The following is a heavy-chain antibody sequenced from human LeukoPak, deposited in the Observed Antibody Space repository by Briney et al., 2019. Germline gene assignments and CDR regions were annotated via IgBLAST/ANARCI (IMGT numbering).Heavy chain of an antibody. CDR2: FDPEDGET. CDR1: GYTLTELS. CDR3: ATVRPYDSSGYYYFDY. V-gene: IGHV1-24*01. J-gene: IGHJ4*02. D-gene: IGHD3-22*01. Sequence: ASVKVSCKVSGYTLTELSMHWVRQAPGKGHEWMGGFDPEDGETIYAQKFQGRVTMTEDTSTDTAYMGLSSLRSEDTAVYYCATVRPYDSSGYYYFDYWGQGTLVTVSS.